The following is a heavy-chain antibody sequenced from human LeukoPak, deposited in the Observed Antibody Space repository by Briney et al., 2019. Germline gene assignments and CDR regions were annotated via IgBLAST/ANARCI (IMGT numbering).Heavy chain of an antibody. Sequence: GGSLRLSCAASGFTFSDHYMDWVRQAPGKGLEWVGRSRNKANSQTTDYAASVKARFTISRDDSKNSLYLQMNSLKTEDTAVYYCARGRSGTWPWYFDDWGQGTLVTVSS. CDR3: ARGRSGTWPWYFDD. V-gene: IGHV3-72*01. D-gene: IGHD1-26*01. J-gene: IGHJ4*02. CDR2: SRNKANSQTT. CDR1: GFTFSDHY.